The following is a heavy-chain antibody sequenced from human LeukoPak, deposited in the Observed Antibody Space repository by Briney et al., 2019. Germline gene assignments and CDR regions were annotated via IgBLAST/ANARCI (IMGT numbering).Heavy chain of an antibody. D-gene: IGHD3-10*01. J-gene: IGHJ5*02. CDR1: GFTFSNAW. CDR2: IKTKTDGGTS. V-gene: IGHV3-15*01. Sequence: GGSLRLSCAASGFTFSNAWMNWVRQAQGEGLKWVGRIKTKTDGGTSDYAAPVKGRFTISRDDSKNTLYLQMNSLKTEDTAVYYCTTLQPSMIRGLLLTPWGQGTLVTVSS. CDR3: TTLQPSMIRGLLLTP.